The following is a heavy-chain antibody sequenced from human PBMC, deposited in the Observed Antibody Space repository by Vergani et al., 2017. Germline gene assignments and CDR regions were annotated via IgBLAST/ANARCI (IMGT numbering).Heavy chain of an antibody. CDR1: GYTFTRYG. CDR3: ARTAQQWLVRSPFDP. V-gene: IGHV1-18*01. Sequence: QVQLVQSGAEVKKPGASVKVSCKASGYTFTRYGISWVRQAPGQGLEWMGWISAYNGNTNYAQKLQGRVTMTTDTSTSTAYMELRSLRSDDTAVYYCARTAQQWLVRSPFDPWGQGTLVTVSS. D-gene: IGHD6-19*01. J-gene: IGHJ5*02. CDR2: ISAYNGNT.